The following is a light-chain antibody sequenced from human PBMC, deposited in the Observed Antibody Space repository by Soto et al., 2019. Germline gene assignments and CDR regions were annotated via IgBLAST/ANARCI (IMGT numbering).Light chain of an antibody. V-gene: IGLV2-14*01. CDR2: EVS. J-gene: IGLJ1*01. Sequence: QSALTQPASVSGSPGQSITISCTGTSSDVGGYNYVSWYQHHPGKAPKLMIYEVSNWPSGVSSRFSGSKSGNTASLTISGLQAEDEADYYCSSYTSSSTYVFGTGPKVTVL. CDR3: SSYTSSSTYV. CDR1: SSDVGGYNY.